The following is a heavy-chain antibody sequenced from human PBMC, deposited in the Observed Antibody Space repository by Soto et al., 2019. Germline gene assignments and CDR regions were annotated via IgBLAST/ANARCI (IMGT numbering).Heavy chain of an antibody. Sequence: ASVKVSCKASGYTFTSYGISWVRQAPGQGLEWMGWISAYNGNTNYAQKLQGRVTMTTDTSTSTAYMELRSLRSDDTAVYYCARFKSPRGERARVDYWGQGTLVPVSS. CDR3: ARFKSPRGERARVDY. J-gene: IGHJ4*02. V-gene: IGHV1-18*01. D-gene: IGHD3-16*01. CDR1: GYTFTSYG. CDR2: ISAYNGNT.